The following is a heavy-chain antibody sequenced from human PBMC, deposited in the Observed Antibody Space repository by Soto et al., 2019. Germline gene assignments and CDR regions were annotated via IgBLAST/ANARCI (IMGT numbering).Heavy chain of an antibody. CDR3: ARGNADAYYYYYGMDV. J-gene: IGHJ6*02. CDR1: GFTFCIYA. CDR2: ISYDGSNK. V-gene: IGHV3-30-3*01. Sequence: GGSLMLCCAACGFTFCIYALHGGGEGPGKGLGWVAVISYDGSNKYYADFVKGRFTISRDNSKDTLYLQMNSLRAEDTAVYYCARGNADAYYYYYGMDVWGQGTTVTVS. D-gene: IGHD2-2*01.